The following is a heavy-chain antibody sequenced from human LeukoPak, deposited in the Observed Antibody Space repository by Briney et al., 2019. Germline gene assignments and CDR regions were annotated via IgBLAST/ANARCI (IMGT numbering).Heavy chain of an antibody. CDR3: ARAPVITGITIFGVVMPYGMDV. J-gene: IGHJ6*02. V-gene: IGHV3-23*01. CDR2: ISARGGST. Sequence: GGSLRLSCAASGFTFSTYAMSWVRQAPGKGLKWVSAISARGGSTYYADSVKGRFTISRDNSKNTLYLQMNSLRAEDTAVYYCARAPVITGITIFGVVMPYGMDVWGQGTTVTVSS. D-gene: IGHD3-3*01. CDR1: GFTFSTYA.